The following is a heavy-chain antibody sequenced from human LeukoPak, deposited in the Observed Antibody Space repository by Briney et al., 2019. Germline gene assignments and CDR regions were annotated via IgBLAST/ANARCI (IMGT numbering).Heavy chain of an antibody. CDR1: GFTFSTYS. V-gene: IGHV3-21*01. CDR2: ITSSSRYI. Sequence: PGGSLRLSCAASGFTFSTYSMNWVRQAPGKGLEWVSSITSSSRYIYYADSVKGRFTISRDNAKNSLYLQMNSLRAEDTAVYHCARRGMVRGVINPPFDYWGQGVLVTVSS. CDR3: ARRGMVRGVINPPFDY. D-gene: IGHD3-10*01. J-gene: IGHJ4*02.